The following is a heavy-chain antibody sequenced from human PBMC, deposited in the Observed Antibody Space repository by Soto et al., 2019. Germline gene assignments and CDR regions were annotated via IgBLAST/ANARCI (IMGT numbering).Heavy chain of an antibody. CDR2: INAGNGNT. D-gene: IGHD2-2*01. CDR3: ASAGGGYCSSTSCSSDI. CDR1: GYTFTSYA. V-gene: IGHV1-3*01. J-gene: IGHJ3*02. Sequence: ASVKVSCKASGYTFTSYAMHWVRQAPGQRLEWMGWINAGNGNTKYSQKFQGRVTITRDTSASTAYMELSSLRSEDTAVYYCASAGGGYCSSTSCSSDIWGQGTMVTVSS.